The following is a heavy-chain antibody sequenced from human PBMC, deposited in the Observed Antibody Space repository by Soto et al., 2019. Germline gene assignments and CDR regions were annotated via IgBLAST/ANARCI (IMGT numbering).Heavy chain of an antibody. CDR3: ARDCITTSCYSGYYYYGMDV. Sequence: ASVKVSCKASGYTFTSYAMHWVRQAPRQRLEWMGWINAGNGNTKYSQKFQGRVTITRDTSASTAYMELSSLRSEDTAVYYCARDCITTSCYSGYYYYGMDVWGQGTTVTVSS. CDR2: INAGNGNT. V-gene: IGHV1-3*01. D-gene: IGHD2-2*01. J-gene: IGHJ6*02. CDR1: GYTFTSYA.